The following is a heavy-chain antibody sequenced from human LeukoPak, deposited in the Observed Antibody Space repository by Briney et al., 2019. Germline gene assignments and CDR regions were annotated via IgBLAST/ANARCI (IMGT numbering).Heavy chain of an antibody. Sequence: SQTLSLTCAISGDSVSSNNAAWDWIRQSPSSGLEWRGRTYYRFRWYNDYAVSVKGRITISPDTSRNQFSLHLNSVTPEDTAVYYCAKLGGNFVDFWGQGTLVTVSS. CDR3: AKLGGNFVDF. CDR1: GDSVSSNNAA. CDR2: TYYRFRWYN. D-gene: IGHD4-23*01. V-gene: IGHV6-1*01. J-gene: IGHJ4*02.